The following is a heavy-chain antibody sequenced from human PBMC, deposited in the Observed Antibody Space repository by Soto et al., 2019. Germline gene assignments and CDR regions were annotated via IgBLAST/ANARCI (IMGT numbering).Heavy chain of an antibody. Sequence: EVQLVESGGGLVKPGGSLRLSCAASGFTFSSYSMNWVRQAPGKGLEWVSSISSSSSYIYYADSVKGRFTISRDNAKSSLYLQMNSLRAEDTAVYYCARPYSSSSSGYYYYGMDVWGQGTTVTVSS. D-gene: IGHD6-6*01. CDR2: ISSSSSYI. J-gene: IGHJ6*02. V-gene: IGHV3-21*01. CDR1: GFTFSSYS. CDR3: ARPYSSSSSGYYYYGMDV.